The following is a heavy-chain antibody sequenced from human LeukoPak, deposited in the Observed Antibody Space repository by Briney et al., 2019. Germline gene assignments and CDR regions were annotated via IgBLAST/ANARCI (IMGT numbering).Heavy chain of an antibody. CDR3: ASTYYDSNAFDI. Sequence: SETLSLTCAVYGGSFSGYYWSWIRQPPGKGLEWIGEINHSGSTNYNPSLKSRVTISVDTSKNQFSLKLSSVTAADTAVYYCASTYYDSNAFDIWGQGTMVTVSS. J-gene: IGHJ3*02. D-gene: IGHD3-22*01. CDR1: GGSFSGYY. V-gene: IGHV4-34*01. CDR2: INHSGST.